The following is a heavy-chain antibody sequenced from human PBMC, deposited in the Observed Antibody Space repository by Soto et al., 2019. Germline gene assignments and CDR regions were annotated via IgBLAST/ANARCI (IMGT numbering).Heavy chain of an antibody. J-gene: IGHJ4*02. CDR2: IYYSGST. V-gene: IGHV4-39*01. CDR3: ARAWLAPFAY. CDR1: GDSISSSSYY. D-gene: IGHD6-19*01. Sequence: TSETLSLTCTVSGDSISSSSYYWGWIRQPPGKGLEWIGNIYYSGSTYYNPSLKSRVTISVDTSKNQFSLKLSSVTAADTAVYYCARAWLAPFAYWGQGTLVTVSS.